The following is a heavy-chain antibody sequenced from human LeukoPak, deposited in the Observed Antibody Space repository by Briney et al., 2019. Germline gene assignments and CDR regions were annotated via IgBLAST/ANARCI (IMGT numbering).Heavy chain of an antibody. CDR3: ARGVPGTKLRAFDI. J-gene: IGHJ3*02. D-gene: IGHD6-19*01. CDR1: GFIVGSNY. V-gene: IGHV3-66*01. Sequence: GGSLRLSCAASGFIVGSNYMSWVRQAPGKGLEWVSVIYSGGSTYYADSVKGRSTISRDHSKNMVSLQMNSLRAEDTAVYYCARGVPGTKLRAFDIWGQGTMVSVSS. CDR2: IYSGGST.